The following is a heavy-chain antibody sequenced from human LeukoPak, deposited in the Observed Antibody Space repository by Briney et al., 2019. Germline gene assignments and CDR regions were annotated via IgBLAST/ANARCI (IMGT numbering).Heavy chain of an antibody. V-gene: IGHV3-7*03. CDR3: ARDRSLGCDH. D-gene: IGHD1-26*01. CDR1: GFTFGTYW. Sequence: QPGGSLRLSCAASGFTFGTYWMTWVRQAPGKGLEWVANINQDGSDKYYVDSVKGRFTISRDNARNSLYLQMNSLRVGDTAVYYWARDRSLGCDHWGQGTLVTVSS. J-gene: IGHJ4*02. CDR2: INQDGSDK.